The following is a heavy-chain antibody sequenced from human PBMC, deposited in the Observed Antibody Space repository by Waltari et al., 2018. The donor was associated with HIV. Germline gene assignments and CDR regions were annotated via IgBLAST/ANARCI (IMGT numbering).Heavy chain of an antibody. CDR2: IYTAGRT. V-gene: IGHV3-53*01. CDR3: AKSYGDYFDY. CDR1: GFTVSSND. D-gene: IGHD4-17*01. J-gene: IGHJ4*02. Sequence: EVQLVESGGGLIQTGGSLILYFAASGFTVSSNDMSWVRQAPGKGMDCVSVIYTAGRTSYADSVKCRFTISRDTSNNTLHRQMNSLRAEDTAIYYCAKSYGDYFDYWGQGTLVTVSS.